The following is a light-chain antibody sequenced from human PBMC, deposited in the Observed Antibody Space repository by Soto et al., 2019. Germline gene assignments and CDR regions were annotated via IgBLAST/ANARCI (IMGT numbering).Light chain of an antibody. V-gene: IGLV2-14*03. CDR1: SSDVGLYSY. CDR3: NSYTSSGTYV. Sequence: QAALTQPASVSGSPGQSITISCTGTSSDVGLYSYVSWYRHLPGKAPELIIYDVSNRPSGVSNRFSGSKSANTASLTIPGLQAEDEADYYCNSYTSSGTYVFGTGTKVTVL. CDR2: DVS. J-gene: IGLJ1*01.